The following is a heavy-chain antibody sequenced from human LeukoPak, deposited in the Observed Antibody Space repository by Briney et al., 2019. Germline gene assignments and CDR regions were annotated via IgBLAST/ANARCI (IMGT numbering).Heavy chain of an antibody. CDR3: ARGGSSMVRGLRNAFDI. D-gene: IGHD3-10*01. V-gene: IGHV4-4*07. CDR2: IYNGGNT. CDR1: GDSISSYY. J-gene: IGHJ3*02. Sequence: PSETLSLTCTVSGDSISSYYWSWVRQPAGEGLEWIGRIYNGGNTNYNPSLTSRVTMSVDTSKNQFSLTLSSVTAADTAVYYCARGGSSMVRGLRNAFDIWGQGTMVTASS.